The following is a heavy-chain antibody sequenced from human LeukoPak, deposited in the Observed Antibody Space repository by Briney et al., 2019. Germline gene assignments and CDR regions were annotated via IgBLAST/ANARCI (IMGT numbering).Heavy chain of an antibody. J-gene: IGHJ4*02. CDR2: IVSDGSNT. D-gene: IGHD4-23*01. V-gene: IGHV3-74*01. Sequence: SLRLSCAASGFTFSSYWMNWVRQVPGKGLVWVSRIVSDGSNTNYADSVKGRFTISRDNAKNTPYLQMNSLRVEDTAVYYCARGRPHGNDYWGQGTLVTVSS. CDR3: ARGRPHGNDY. CDR1: GFTFSSYW.